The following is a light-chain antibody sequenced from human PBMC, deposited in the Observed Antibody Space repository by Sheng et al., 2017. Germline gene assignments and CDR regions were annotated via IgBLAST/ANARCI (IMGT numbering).Light chain of an antibody. Sequence: KVMTQSPDTLSVSPGERATLSCRASQSVSSNLAWYQQKPGQAPRLLIYGASTRATGIPGRFSGSGSGTEFTLTISSLQSEDVATYYCQQYNSAPYTFGQGTKLEI. CDR1: QSVSSN. CDR3: QQYNSAPYT. J-gene: IGKJ2*01. V-gene: IGKV3-15*01. CDR2: GAS.